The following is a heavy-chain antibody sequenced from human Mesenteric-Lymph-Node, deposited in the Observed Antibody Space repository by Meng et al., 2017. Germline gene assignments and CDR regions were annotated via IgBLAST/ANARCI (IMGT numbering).Heavy chain of an antibody. Sequence: GESLKISCAASGFTFSSYWMHWVRQAPGKGLEWVSQINVDAGTITYADSVKGRFTISRDNSKNTLYLQMNSLRAEDTAVYYCASLPVAGTTWFDPWGQGTLVTVSS. CDR1: GFTFSSYW. J-gene: IGHJ5*02. CDR3: ASLPVAGTTWFDP. CDR2: INVDAGTI. D-gene: IGHD6-19*01. V-gene: IGHV3-74*01.